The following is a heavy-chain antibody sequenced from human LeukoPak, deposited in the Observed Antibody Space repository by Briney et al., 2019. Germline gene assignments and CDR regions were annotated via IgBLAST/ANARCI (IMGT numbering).Heavy chain of an antibody. CDR1: GFTFSSYG. V-gene: IGHV3-30*02. CDR2: IRYDGSNK. CDR3: AKGPRTSHCSGGSCYGYFDY. Sequence: GGSLRLSCAASGFTFSSYGMHWVRQAPGKGLEWVAFIRYDGSNKYYADSVKGRFTISRDNSKNTLYLQMNSLRAEDTAVYYCAKGPRTSHCSGGSCYGYFDYWGQGTLVTVSS. J-gene: IGHJ4*02. D-gene: IGHD2-15*01.